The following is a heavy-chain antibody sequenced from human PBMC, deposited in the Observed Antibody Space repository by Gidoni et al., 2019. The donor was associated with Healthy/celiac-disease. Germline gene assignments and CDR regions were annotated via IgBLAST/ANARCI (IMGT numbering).Heavy chain of an antibody. CDR2: IYHSGST. CDR3: VVYYYDSWAIDY. Sequence: QVQLQESGPGLVKPSETLSLTCTVSGYSISSGYYWGWIRQPPGKGLEWIRSIYHSGSTYYNPSLKSRVTISVDTSKNQFSLKLSSVTAADTAVYYCVVYYYDSWAIDYWGQGTLVTVSS. V-gene: IGHV4-38-2*02. CDR1: GYSISSGYY. J-gene: IGHJ4*02. D-gene: IGHD3-22*01.